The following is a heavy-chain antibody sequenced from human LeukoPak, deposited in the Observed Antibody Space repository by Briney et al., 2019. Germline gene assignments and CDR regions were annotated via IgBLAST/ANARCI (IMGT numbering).Heavy chain of an antibody. CDR3: ARWAIHIVGVLGTTRSVGAFDI. V-gene: IGHV3-7*01. D-gene: IGHD2-15*01. Sequence: GGSLRLSCTASGFSFSDYWMSWVRQAPGKGLEWVANLRQDGGENYYMDSVKGRLTISRDNAKNSLFLQMNSLRGEDTAVYYCARWAIHIVGVLGTTRSVGAFDIWGQGTTVTVSS. CDR2: LRQDGGEN. CDR1: GFSFSDYW. J-gene: IGHJ3*02.